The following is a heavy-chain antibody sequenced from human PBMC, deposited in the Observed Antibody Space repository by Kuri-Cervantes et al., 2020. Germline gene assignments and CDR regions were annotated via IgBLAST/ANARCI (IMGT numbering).Heavy chain of an antibody. CDR2: VSGSGGTT. J-gene: IGHJ4*02. V-gene: IGHV3-23*01. CDR1: KFTFFSYA. D-gene: IGHD1-26*01. CDR3: AKDSGVGAYY. Sequence: GGSLRLSCAASKFTFFSYAMSWVRQAPGKGLEWVSTVSGSGGTTYYADSVKGRFTISRHNSRNTLYLQMNSLRAEDTSVYYCAKDSGVGAYYWGQGTLVTVSS.